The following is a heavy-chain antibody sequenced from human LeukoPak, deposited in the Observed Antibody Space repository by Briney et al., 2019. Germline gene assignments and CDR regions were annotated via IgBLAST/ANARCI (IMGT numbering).Heavy chain of an antibody. V-gene: IGHV3-30*18. D-gene: IGHD3-9*01. CDR3: AKGLRYYDILTGYDY. J-gene: IGHJ4*02. CDR1: GFTFSSYG. CDR2: ISYDGSNK. Sequence: PGRSLRLSCAASGFTFSSYGMHWVRQAPGKGLEWVAVISYDGSNKYYADSVKGRFTISRDNSKNTLYLQMNSLRAEDTAVYYCAKGLRYYDILTGYDYWGQGTLVTVSS.